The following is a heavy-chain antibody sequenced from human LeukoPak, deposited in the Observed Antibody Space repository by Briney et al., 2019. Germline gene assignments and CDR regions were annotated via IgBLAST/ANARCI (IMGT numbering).Heavy chain of an antibody. J-gene: IGHJ4*02. CDR1: GGTFSSYT. D-gene: IGHD1-7*01. V-gene: IGHV1-69*02. CDR2: IIPILGIA. CDR3: ARPRITGTYSRDYFDY. Sequence: SSVKVSCKASGGTFSSYTISWVRQAPGQGLEWMGRIIPILGIANCAQKFQGRVTITAEKSTSTAYMELSSLRSEDTAVYYCARPRITGTYSRDYFDYWGQGTLVTVSS.